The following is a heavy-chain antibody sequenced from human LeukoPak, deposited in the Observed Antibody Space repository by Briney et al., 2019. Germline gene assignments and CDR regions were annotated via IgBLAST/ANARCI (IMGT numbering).Heavy chain of an antibody. J-gene: IGHJ6*03. CDR3: AKGPSRHHYYYYYMDV. CDR2: ISYDGSNK. V-gene: IGHV3-30*18. Sequence: PGGSLRLSCAASGFTFSSYGMHWVRQAPGKGLEWVAVISYDGSNKYYADSVKGRFTISRDNSKNTLYLQMNSLRAEDTAVYYCAKGPSRHHYYYYYMDVWGKGTTVTVSS. CDR1: GFTFSSYG.